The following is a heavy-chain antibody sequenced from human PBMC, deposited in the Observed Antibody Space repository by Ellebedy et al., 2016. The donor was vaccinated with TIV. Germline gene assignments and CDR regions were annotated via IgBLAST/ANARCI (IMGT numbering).Heavy chain of an antibody. Sequence: GESLKISCAASGFTVNSYFMSWVRQAPGKGLGWVSIIYNDGGTNYTDSVLGRFTISRDNSENTLYLQMDSLRAEDTAVYYCARDPGGGGNYGDNWFDPWGQGTLVTVSS. V-gene: IGHV3-66*01. CDR2: IYNDGGT. CDR3: ARDPGGGGNYGDNWFDP. D-gene: IGHD4-17*01. CDR1: GFTVNSYF. J-gene: IGHJ5*02.